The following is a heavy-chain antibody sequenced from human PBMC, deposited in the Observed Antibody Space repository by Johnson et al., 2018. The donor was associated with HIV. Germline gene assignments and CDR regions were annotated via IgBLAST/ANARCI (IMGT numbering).Heavy chain of an antibody. CDR2: IYSGGST. D-gene: IGHD1-26*01. Sequence: VQLLESGGGLVQPGGSLRLSCAASGFTVSSNYMSWVRQAPGKGLEWVSVIYSGGSTYYADSVKGRFTISRDDSKNTLYLQMNSLRAEDTAVYYCARGGGTYVEPCDIWGQGTMVTVSS. CDR1: GFTVSSNY. CDR3: ARGGGTYVEPCDI. V-gene: IGHV3-66*01. J-gene: IGHJ3*02.